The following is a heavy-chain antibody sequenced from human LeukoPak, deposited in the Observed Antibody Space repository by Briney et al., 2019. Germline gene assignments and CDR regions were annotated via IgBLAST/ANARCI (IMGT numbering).Heavy chain of an antibody. V-gene: IGHV1-18*01. CDR2: VSAYNGNT. Sequence: ASVKVSCKASGYTFTSYGISWVRQAPGQGLEWMGWVSAYNGNTNYAQKLQGRVTMTTDTSTSTAYMELRSLRSDDTAVYYCAXXXXLASGIAAAVWGQGTLVTVSS. J-gene: IGHJ4*02. D-gene: IGHD6-13*01. CDR1: GYTFTSYG. CDR3: AXXXXLASGIAAAV.